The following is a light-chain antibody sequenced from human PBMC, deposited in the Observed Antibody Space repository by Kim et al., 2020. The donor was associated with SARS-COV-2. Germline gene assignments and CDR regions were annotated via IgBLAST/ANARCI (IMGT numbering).Light chain of an antibody. CDR1: TGAVTSGYY. Sequence: PGGTVTLSCASSTGAVTSGYYPNWLQQKPGQAARALIDSTSKKHSCTPGRFSGLFFGGKAALNLSGVQPEDEAEYYCLLYYGGFQLVGGVTKLSVL. J-gene: IGLJ2*01. V-gene: IGLV7-43*01. CDR2: STS. CDR3: LLYYGGFQL.